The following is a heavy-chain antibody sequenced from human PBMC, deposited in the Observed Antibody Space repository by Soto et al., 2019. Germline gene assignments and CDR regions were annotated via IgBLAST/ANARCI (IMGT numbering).Heavy chain of an antibody. V-gene: IGHV4-59*01. CDR2: FYHSGNS. J-gene: IGHJ6*02. CDR1: GGSIRSYY. Sequence: SETLSLTCSVSGGSIRSYYWSWIRQSPEKGLEWIGYFYHSGNSNYNPSLKSRVTISVDTSKNQLSLSLRSVTAADTAVYFCARISSVDPYAYVNGGLDVWGQGTTVTVSS. D-gene: IGHD2-2*01. CDR3: ARISSVDPYAYVNGGLDV.